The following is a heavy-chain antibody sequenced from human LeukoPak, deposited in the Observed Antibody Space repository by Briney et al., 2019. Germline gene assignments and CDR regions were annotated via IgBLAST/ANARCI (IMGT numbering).Heavy chain of an antibody. Sequence: PGGSLRLSCAASGFALRSYTVTWVRQAPGKGLEWVSSISSTSAYIYYAEPVKGRFSISRDNVDNVVHLQMSSLRSEDTAFYYCARVAVAGPTGWFDSWGQGTLVTVSS. J-gene: IGHJ5*01. CDR3: ARVAVAGPTGWFDS. V-gene: IGHV3-21*01. CDR2: ISSTSAYI. CDR1: GFALRSYT. D-gene: IGHD6-19*01.